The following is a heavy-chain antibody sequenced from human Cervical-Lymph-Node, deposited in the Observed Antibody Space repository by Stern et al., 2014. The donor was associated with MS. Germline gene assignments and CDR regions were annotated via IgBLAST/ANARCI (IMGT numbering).Heavy chain of an antibody. J-gene: IGHJ5*02. CDR1: GYTFSDYY. Sequence: QVQLVQSGAEVKKPGASVKVSCKASGYTFSDYYMHWVRQAPGQGLEWMGWINPKSSDTKYAQKFQGWVTMTRDTSTSTVHMELRRLKSDDTALYYCAREMSSWGQGTLVTVSS. V-gene: IGHV1-2*04. CDR3: AREMSS. CDR2: INPKSSDT.